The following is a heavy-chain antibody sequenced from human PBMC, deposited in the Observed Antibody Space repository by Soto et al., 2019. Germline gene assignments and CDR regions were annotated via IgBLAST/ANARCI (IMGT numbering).Heavy chain of an antibody. Sequence: HHGGSLRLCCAASGLTFYDYAMHWVRQAPGKGLEWVSGISWNSGSIGYADSVKGRFTISRDNAKNSLYLQMNSLRAVDTALYYCAKDIEGESHIGFDYWGQGTLVTVSS. V-gene: IGHV3-9*01. CDR2: ISWNSGSI. CDR3: AKDIEGESHIGFDY. D-gene: IGHD3-10*01. CDR1: GLTFYDYA. J-gene: IGHJ4*02.